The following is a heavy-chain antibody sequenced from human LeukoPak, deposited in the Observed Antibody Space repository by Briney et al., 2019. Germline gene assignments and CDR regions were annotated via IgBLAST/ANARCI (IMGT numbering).Heavy chain of an antibody. D-gene: IGHD4-23*01. CDR3: ATEGDPDYGGRFDP. CDR1: GGSFSGYN. J-gene: IGHJ5*02. Sequence: SETLSLTCAVYGGSFSGYNWSWIRQPPGKGLEWIGEINHSGRTNYNPSLKSRVTILVDTSKSQFSLELSSVTAADTAVYYCATEGDPDYGGRFDPWGQGTLVRVSS. CDR2: INHSGRT. V-gene: IGHV4-34*01.